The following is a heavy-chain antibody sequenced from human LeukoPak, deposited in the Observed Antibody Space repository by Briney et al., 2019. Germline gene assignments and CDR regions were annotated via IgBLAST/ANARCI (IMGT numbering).Heavy chain of an antibody. Sequence: GGSLRLSCAVSGFTVSRNYMSWVRQAPGKGLEWVSVIYSGDRTYYADSVKGRFTISRDNSKNTLYLQMNSLRADDTALYYCARVDSGWYYFDYWGQGTLVTVSS. J-gene: IGHJ4*02. CDR2: IYSGDRT. D-gene: IGHD6-19*01. V-gene: IGHV3-66*01. CDR3: ARVDSGWYYFDY. CDR1: GFTVSRNY.